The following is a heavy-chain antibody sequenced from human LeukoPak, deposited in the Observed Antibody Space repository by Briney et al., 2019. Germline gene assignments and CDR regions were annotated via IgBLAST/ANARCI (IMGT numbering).Heavy chain of an antibody. CDR3: ARVVRGYSGTGGWFDP. D-gene: IGHD5-12*01. Sequence: SSETLSLTCTVSGGSISSYYWSWIRQPPGKGLEWIGYIYYSGSTNYNPSLKSRVTISVDTSKNQFSLKLSSVTAADTAVYYCARVVRGYSGTGGWFDPWGQGTLVTVSS. J-gene: IGHJ5*02. CDR1: GGSISSYY. CDR2: IYYSGST. V-gene: IGHV4-59*01.